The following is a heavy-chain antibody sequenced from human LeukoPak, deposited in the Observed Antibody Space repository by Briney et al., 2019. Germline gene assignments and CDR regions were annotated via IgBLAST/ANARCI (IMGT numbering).Heavy chain of an antibody. D-gene: IGHD2-2*01. V-gene: IGHV4-39*02. J-gene: IGHJ4*02. CDR1: GGSISSSPYY. Sequence: SETLSLTCTVSGGSISSSPYYWGWIRQPPGKGLEWIASIHYSETTYYNPSLKSRVTISVDTSKNHFSLKLSSVTAADTAVYYWARGPTYQPIDYWGQGTLVTVSS. CDR3: ARGPTYQPIDY. CDR2: IHYSETT.